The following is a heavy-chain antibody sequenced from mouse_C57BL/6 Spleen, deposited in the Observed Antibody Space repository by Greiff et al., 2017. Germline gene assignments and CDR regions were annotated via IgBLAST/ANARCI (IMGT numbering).Heavy chain of an antibody. J-gene: IGHJ2*01. D-gene: IGHD1-1*01. Sequence: QVQLQQSGAELVKPGASVKISCKASGYAFSSYWMNWVKQRPGKGLEWIGQLYPGDGDTNYNGKFKGKATLTADKSSSTAYMQLSSLTSEDSAVYFCARRGITTVVAGFDYWGQGTTLTVSS. CDR1: GYAFSSYW. CDR2: LYPGDGDT. V-gene: IGHV1-80*01. CDR3: ARRGITTVVAGFDY.